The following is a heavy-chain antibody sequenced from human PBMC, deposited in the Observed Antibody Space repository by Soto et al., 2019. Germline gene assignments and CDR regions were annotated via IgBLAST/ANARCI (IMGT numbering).Heavy chain of an antibody. V-gene: IGHV1-2*02. CDR1: GYTFTGYY. J-gene: IGHJ4*02. Sequence: ASVKVSCKASGYTFTGYYMHWVRQAPGQGLEWMGWINPNSGGTNYAQKFQGRVTMTRDTSISTAYMELSRLRSDDTAVYYCARGRGGYYYDSSGYSWAYWGQRTLVTVSS. CDR2: INPNSGGT. D-gene: IGHD3-22*01. CDR3: ARGRGGYYYDSSGYSWAY.